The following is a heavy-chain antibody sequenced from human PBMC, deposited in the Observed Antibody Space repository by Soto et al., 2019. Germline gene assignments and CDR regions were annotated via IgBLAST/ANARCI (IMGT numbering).Heavy chain of an antibody. Sequence: GASLPISCQVSGYSFTSYWISWVRPLPGKGLEWMGRIDPSDSYTNYSPSFQGHVTISADKSISTAYLQWSSLKASDTAMYYCARHLSNYDSSGEGHWFDPWGQGTLVTVS. V-gene: IGHV5-10-1*01. CDR2: IDPSDSYT. J-gene: IGHJ5*02. D-gene: IGHD3-22*01. CDR3: ARHLSNYDSSGEGHWFDP. CDR1: GYSFTSYW.